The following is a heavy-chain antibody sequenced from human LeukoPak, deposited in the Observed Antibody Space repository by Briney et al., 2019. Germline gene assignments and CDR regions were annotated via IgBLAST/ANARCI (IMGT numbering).Heavy chain of an antibody. J-gene: IGHJ4*02. CDR2: IWYDGSTK. CDR3: ARAQSSSWSTLEY. CDR1: GFTFSSYA. D-gene: IGHD6-13*01. Sequence: GRPLRLSCAASGFTFSSYAMHWVRQAPGKGLEWVAVIWYDGSTKYYAETVKGRFTTSRDNSKNMLDLQMNSLRAEDTAVYYCARAQSSSWSTLEYWGQGTLVTVSS. V-gene: IGHV3-33*01.